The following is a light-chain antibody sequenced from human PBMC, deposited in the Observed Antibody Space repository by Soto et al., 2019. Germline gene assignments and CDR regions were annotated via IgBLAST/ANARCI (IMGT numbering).Light chain of an antibody. Sequence: QSALTQPPSASGSPGQSVTISCTGTSSDVGGYNYVSWYQQHPGKAPKLMIYEVSKRPSGVPDRFSGSKSGNTASLTVSGLQAEDEADYYCSSYAGSNNFPLYVFRTGTQLTVL. V-gene: IGLV2-8*01. CDR1: SSDVGGYNY. CDR3: SSYAGSNNFPLYV. J-gene: IGLJ1*01. CDR2: EVS.